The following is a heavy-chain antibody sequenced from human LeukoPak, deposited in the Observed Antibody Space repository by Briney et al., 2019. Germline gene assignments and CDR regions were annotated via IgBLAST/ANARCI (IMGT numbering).Heavy chain of an antibody. CDR1: GFTFTNAW. J-gene: IGHJ4*02. D-gene: IGHD3-22*01. Sequence: GGYLRLSCTASGFTFTNAWMTWVRQAPGKGLVWVGRIKSASDGGTTDYAAPVKGRFTISRDDSKNTLYLQMDSLNSEDSAVYYCTTEYYYDSSGSLFYFDYWGQGSLVTVSS. CDR3: TTEYYYDSSGSLFYFDY. CDR2: IKSASDGGTT. V-gene: IGHV3-15*01.